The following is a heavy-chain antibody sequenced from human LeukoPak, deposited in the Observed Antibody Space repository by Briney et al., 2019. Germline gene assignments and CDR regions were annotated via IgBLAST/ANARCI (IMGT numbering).Heavy chain of an antibody. CDR2: INWNGGST. CDR3: ARGLTYYDSSGYFPWDYFDY. J-gene: IGHJ4*02. CDR1: GFTFDDYG. V-gene: IGHV3-20*04. Sequence: GGSLRLSCAASGFTFDDYGTSWVRQAPGKGLEWVSGINWNGGSTGYADSVKGRFTISRDNAKNSLYLQMNSLRAEDTALYYCARGLTYYDSSGYFPWDYFDYWGQGTLVTVSS. D-gene: IGHD3-22*01.